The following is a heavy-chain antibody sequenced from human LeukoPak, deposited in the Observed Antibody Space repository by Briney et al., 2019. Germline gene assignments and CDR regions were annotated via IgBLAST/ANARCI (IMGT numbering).Heavy chain of an antibody. CDR1: GFTFSSSA. Sequence: GGSLRLSCAASGFTFSSSAMRWVRQAPGKGLEWVSAISSSGGNTHYADSVKGRFAISRDNSKNTVFLQMSSLRAEDTAVYYCAKGVNHDSGGYLAFAYWGQGTLVTVSA. V-gene: IGHV3-23*01. CDR3: AKGVNHDSGGYLAFAY. D-gene: IGHD3-22*01. CDR2: ISSSGGNT. J-gene: IGHJ4*02.